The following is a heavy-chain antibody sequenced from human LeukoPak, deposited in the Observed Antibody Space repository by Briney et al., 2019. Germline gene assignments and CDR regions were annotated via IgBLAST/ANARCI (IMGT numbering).Heavy chain of an antibody. J-gene: IGHJ6*02. V-gene: IGHV3-23*01. CDR1: GFTFSSYA. Sequence: GGSLRLSCAASGFTFSSYAMSWVRQAPGKGLEWVSTVSGSGGSTYYADSVKGRFTISRDNSKNTLYLQMNSLRAEDTAVYYCARGSMVRGVIRYYYYGMDVWGQGTTVTVSS. CDR3: ARGSMVRGVIRYYYYGMDV. D-gene: IGHD3-10*01. CDR2: VSGSGGST.